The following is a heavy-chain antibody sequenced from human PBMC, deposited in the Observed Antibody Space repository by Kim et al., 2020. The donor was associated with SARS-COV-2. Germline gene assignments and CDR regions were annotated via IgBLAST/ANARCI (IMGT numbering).Heavy chain of an antibody. CDR2: INPSGGST. J-gene: IGHJ5*02. Sequence: ASVKVSCKASGYTFTSYYMHWVRQAPGQGLEWMGIINPSGGSTSYAQKFQGRVTMTRDTSTSTVYMELSSLRSEDTAVYYCARGLGPIAASRHWFDPWGQGTLVTVSS. V-gene: IGHV1-46*01. D-gene: IGHD6-25*01. CDR3: ARGLGPIAASRHWFDP. CDR1: GYTFTSYY.